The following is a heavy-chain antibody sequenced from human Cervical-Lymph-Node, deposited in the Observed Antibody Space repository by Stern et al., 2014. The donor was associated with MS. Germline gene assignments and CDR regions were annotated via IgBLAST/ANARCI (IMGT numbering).Heavy chain of an antibody. J-gene: IGHJ4*02. Sequence: EVQLVESGGGLVKPGGSLRLSCAASGLIFNNAWMTCVRQTPGKGLEWVGRIYSKSDGGATDYAAPVKGRFSISRDDSKNRLYLQMNSLKTEDTAVYYCATGPLDYWGLGTLVTVSS. CDR3: ATGPLDY. CDR1: GLIFNNAW. V-gene: IGHV3-15*01. CDR2: IYSKSDGGAT.